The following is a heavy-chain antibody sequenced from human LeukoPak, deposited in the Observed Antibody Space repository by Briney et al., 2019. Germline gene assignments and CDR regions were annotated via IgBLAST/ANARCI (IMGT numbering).Heavy chain of an antibody. D-gene: IGHD3-10*01. CDR1: GGTFSSYA. CDR3: ARDRTDYYGSGSYYIFDY. J-gene: IGHJ4*02. Sequence: ASVKVSCKASGGTFSSYAISWVRQAPGQGLEWMGGIIPIFGTANYAQKFQGRVTITADESTSTACMELSSLRSEDTAVYYCARDRTDYYGSGSYYIFDYWGQGTLVTVSS. V-gene: IGHV1-69*13. CDR2: IIPIFGTA.